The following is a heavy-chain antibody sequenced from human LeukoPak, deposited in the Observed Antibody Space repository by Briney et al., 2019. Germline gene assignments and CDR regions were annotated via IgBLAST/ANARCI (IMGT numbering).Heavy chain of an antibody. D-gene: IGHD2-2*01. V-gene: IGHV4-4*07. Sequence: SETLPLTCTVSGGSISSYYWSWIRQPAGKGLEWIGRIYTSGSTNYNPSLKSRVTMSVDTSKNQFSLKLSSVTAADTAVYYCARSCSSTSCYGLGYYYGMDVWGQGTTVTVSS. CDR1: GGSISSYY. J-gene: IGHJ6*02. CDR3: ARSCSSTSCYGLGYYYGMDV. CDR2: IYTSGST.